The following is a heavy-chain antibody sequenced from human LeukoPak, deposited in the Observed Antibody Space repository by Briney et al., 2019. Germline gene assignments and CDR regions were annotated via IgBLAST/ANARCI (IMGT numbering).Heavy chain of an antibody. V-gene: IGHV3-23*01. Sequence: QPGGSLRLSCAASGFTFSSYAMSWVRQAPGKGLEWVSAISGSGGSTYYADSVKGRFTISRDNSNNTLYLQMNSLRGEDTAVYYCAKRGNERAVAGPLNWFDPWGQGILVTVSS. CDR2: ISGSGGST. D-gene: IGHD6-13*01. CDR1: GFTFSSYA. J-gene: IGHJ5*02. CDR3: AKRGNERAVAGPLNWFDP.